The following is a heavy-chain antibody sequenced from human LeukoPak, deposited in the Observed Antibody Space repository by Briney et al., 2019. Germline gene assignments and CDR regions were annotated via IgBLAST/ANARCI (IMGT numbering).Heavy chain of an antibody. CDR3: ARVGLWFGELEVES. CDR2: IYTSGST. J-gene: IGHJ3*01. CDR1: GGSISSGSYY. D-gene: IGHD3-10*01. Sequence: PSETLSLTCTVSGGSISSGSYYWSWIRQPAGKGLEWIGRIYTSGSTNYNPSLKSRVTISVDTSKNQFSLKLSSVTAADTAVYYCARVGLWFGELEVESWGQGTMVTVSS. V-gene: IGHV4-61*02.